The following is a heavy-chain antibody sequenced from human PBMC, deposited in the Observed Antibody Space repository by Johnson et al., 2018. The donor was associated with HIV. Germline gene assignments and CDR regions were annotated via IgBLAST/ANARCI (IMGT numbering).Heavy chain of an antibody. CDR2: ISSSGSSR. CDR1: GFTFSVYY. Sequence: QVQLVESGGGVVQPGGSLRISCAASGFTFSVYYMSWIRQAPGKGLEWVSYISSSGSSRYYADSVKGRFTVSRDNAKNSLYLQTNSLRADDTAVYYCARGLWLTPDVFDFWGQGTMVTVSS. CDR3: ARGLWLTPDVFDF. D-gene: IGHD3-16*01. J-gene: IGHJ3*01. V-gene: IGHV3-11*04.